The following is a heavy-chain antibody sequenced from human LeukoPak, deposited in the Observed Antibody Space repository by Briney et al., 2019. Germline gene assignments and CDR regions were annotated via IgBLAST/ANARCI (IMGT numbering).Heavy chain of an antibody. CDR2: ISSSGSTI. Sequence: GGSLRLSCAASGFTFSDYYMSWIRQAPGKGLEWVSYISSSGSTIYYADSVKGRFTISRDNAKNSLYLQMNSLRAEDTAVYYCARDFDCGGDCVHYYGMDVWGQGTTVTVSS. CDR3: ARDFDCGGDCVHYYGMDV. CDR1: GFTFSDYY. V-gene: IGHV3-11*01. D-gene: IGHD2-21*02. J-gene: IGHJ6*02.